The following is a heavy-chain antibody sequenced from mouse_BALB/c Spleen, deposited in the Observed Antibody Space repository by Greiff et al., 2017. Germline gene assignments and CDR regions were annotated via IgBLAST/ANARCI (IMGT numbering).Heavy chain of an antibody. CDR2: ISNGGGST. Sequence: EVQVVESGGGLVQPGGSLKLSCAASGFTFSSYTMSWVRQTPEKRLEWVAYISNGGGSTYYPDTVKGRFTISRDNAKNTLYLQMSSLKSEDTAMYYCARSGIYYGYDSYYAMDDWGQGTSVTVSS. D-gene: IGHD2-2*01. CDR1: GFTFSSYT. CDR3: ARSGIYYGYDSYYAMDD. J-gene: IGHJ4*01. V-gene: IGHV5-12-2*01.